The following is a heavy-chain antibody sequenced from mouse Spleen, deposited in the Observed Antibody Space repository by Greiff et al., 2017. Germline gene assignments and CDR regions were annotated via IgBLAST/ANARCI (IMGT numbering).Heavy chain of an antibody. D-gene: IGHD2-3*01. J-gene: IGHJ2*01. CDR1: GFTIKDYY. CDR2: IDPEDGET. Sequence: EVKLVESGAELVKPGASVKLSCTASGFTIKDYYMHWVKQRPEQGLEWIGRIDPEDGETKYAPKFQGKATITADTSSNTAYLQLSSLTSEDTAVYYCASGHDGYYGYWGQGTTLTVSS. CDR3: ASGHDGYYGY. V-gene: IGHV14-2*01.